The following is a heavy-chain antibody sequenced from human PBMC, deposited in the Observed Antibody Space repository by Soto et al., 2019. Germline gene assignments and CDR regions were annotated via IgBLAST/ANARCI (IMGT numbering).Heavy chain of an antibody. J-gene: IGHJ6*02. CDR1: GFTISDYY. Sequence: GGSLRLSCEASGFTISDYYMSWIRQASGKRLEWVSYISRVGTTTYHADSVKGRFSISIDNAKNSLYLQMDSLRAEDTAAYFCAKDQEGSGSHWLGYNYYGMDVWGQGTRVTVAS. V-gene: IGHV3-11*01. CDR3: AKDQEGSGSHWLGYNYYGMDV. CDR2: ISRVGTTT. D-gene: IGHD3-10*01.